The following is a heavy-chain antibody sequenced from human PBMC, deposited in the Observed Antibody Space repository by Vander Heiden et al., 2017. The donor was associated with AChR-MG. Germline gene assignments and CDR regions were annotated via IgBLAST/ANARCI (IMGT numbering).Heavy chain of an antibody. CDR2: IYPGDSDT. Sequence: EVQLVQSGAEVKKPGESLKNTRKGSGYTLRSYWITWSRQMPGKVLVWMGTIYPGDSDTKYSPSFQGQVIISADKSISTAYLQWSSLKDSDTAMYYCAKHVGNIVDGRFFDYWGQGTLVTVSS. V-gene: IGHV5-51*01. D-gene: IGHD2-15*01. CDR3: AKHVGNIVDGRFFDY. J-gene: IGHJ4*02. CDR1: GYTLRSYW.